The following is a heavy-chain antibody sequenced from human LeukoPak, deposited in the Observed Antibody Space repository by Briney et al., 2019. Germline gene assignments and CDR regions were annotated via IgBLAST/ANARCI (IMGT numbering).Heavy chain of an antibody. CDR1: GGSISNYF. V-gene: IGHV4-59*12. CDR3: ASRLYDSARNFDY. D-gene: IGHD3-22*01. Sequence: SETLSLTCTVSGGSISNYFWSWIRQPPGKGLEWIGCIYYSGSTFYHPSLKSRVTISVDKSKNQFSLKLSSVTAADTAVYYCASRLYDSARNFDYWGQGTLVTVSS. CDR2: IYYSGST. J-gene: IGHJ4*02.